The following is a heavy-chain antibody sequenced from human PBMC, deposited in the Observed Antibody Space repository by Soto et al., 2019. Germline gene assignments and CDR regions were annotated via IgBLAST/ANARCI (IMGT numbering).Heavy chain of an antibody. J-gene: IGHJ6*02. Sequence: QVQLQESGPGLVRPSQTLSLTCTVSGGSISYDHYHWTWIRQPPGKGLEWIGYIHYSGSVFYNPSLQSRLSMSVDTSKNLLPLKLSSVTAADTAVYFCVREDDGSDRDYYGLDVWGQGTTVTVSS. D-gene: IGHD2-21*02. CDR3: VREDDGSDRDYYGLDV. CDR1: GGSISYDHYH. CDR2: IHYSGSV. V-gene: IGHV4-30-4*01.